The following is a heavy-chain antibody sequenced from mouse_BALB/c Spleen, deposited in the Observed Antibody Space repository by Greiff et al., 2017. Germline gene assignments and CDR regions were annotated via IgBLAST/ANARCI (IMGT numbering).Heavy chain of an antibody. CDR3: ARLYDGYSWFAY. CDR1: GFTFSSYA. CDR2: ISSGGSYT. J-gene: IGHJ3*01. V-gene: IGHV5-9-3*01. D-gene: IGHD2-3*01. Sequence: EGQVVESGGGLVKPGGSLKLSCAASGFTFSSYAMSWVRQTPEKRLEWVATISSGGSYTYYPDSVKGRFTISRDNAKNTLYLQMSSLRSEDTAMYYCARLYDGYSWFAYWGQGTLVTVSA.